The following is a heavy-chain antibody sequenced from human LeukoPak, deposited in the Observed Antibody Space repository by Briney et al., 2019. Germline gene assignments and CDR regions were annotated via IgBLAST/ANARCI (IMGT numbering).Heavy chain of an antibody. D-gene: IGHD6-19*01. CDR1: GFTFSSYG. CDR3: AKWSSGWGGPSYFDY. J-gene: IGHJ4*02. Sequence: PGGSLRLSCAASGFTFSSYGMHWVRHAPGKGLEWVAFIRYDGSNKYYADSVKGRFTISRDNSKNTLYLQMNSLRAEDTVVYYCAKWSSGWGGPSYFDYWGQGTLVTVSS. CDR2: IRYDGSNK. V-gene: IGHV3-30*02.